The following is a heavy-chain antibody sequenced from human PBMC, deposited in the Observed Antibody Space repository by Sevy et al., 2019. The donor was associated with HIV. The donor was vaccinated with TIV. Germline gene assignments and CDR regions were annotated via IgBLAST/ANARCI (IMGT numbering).Heavy chain of an antibody. J-gene: IGHJ5*02. V-gene: IGHV3-30-3*01. D-gene: IGHD4-4*01. Sequence: GGSLRLSCAASGFPFSTYALHWVRQAQGKGLEWVAVISYDGSNKYYADSVKGRFTISRDSSKNTLYLQMNSLTTEDTAVYYCVRDLRSNYNNYFDPWGQGTLVTVSS. CDR3: VRDLRSNYNNYFDP. CDR2: ISYDGSNK. CDR1: GFPFSTYA.